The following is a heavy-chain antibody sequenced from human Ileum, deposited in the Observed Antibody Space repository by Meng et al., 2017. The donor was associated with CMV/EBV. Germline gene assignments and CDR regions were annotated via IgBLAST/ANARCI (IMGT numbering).Heavy chain of an antibody. V-gene: IGHV4-4*02. CDR2: IYHSGNT. CDR3: AKRGGDV. D-gene: IGHD3-10*01. CDR1: GGSISSTNW. J-gene: IGHJ6*02. Sequence: GSLRLSCAVSGGSISSTNWWSGVRQSPGKGLEWIGEIYHSGNTNYNPSLKSRVSVSVDKSKNQFYLKLSSVTAADTAVYYCAKRGGDVWGQGTTVTVSS.